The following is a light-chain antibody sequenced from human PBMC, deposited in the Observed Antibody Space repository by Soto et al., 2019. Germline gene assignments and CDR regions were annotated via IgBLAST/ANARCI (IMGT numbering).Light chain of an antibody. Sequence: EIVMTQSPATLSVSPGERATLSCRASQSVSSNLAWYQQKPGQAPRRLIYHASTRATGIPARFSGSGSGTEFTLTISSLQSEDFAVDYCQQYNKWPLTFGGGTKVEIK. J-gene: IGKJ4*01. V-gene: IGKV3-15*01. CDR1: QSVSSN. CDR2: HAS. CDR3: QQYNKWPLT.